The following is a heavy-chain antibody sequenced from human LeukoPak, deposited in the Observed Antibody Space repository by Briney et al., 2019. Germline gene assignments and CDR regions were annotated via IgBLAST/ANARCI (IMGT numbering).Heavy chain of an antibody. CDR2: IKPNSGGT. CDR1: GYTFTGHY. Sequence: ASVKVSCKASGYTFTGHYIHWVRQAPGQGLEWMGWIKPNSGGTNSAQKFQGRVTMTRDTSISTAYMELSRLTSDDTAVYYCAREGVAAYQFCFDYWGQGTPVTVSS. J-gene: IGHJ4*02. CDR3: AREGVAAYQFCFDY. V-gene: IGHV1-2*02. D-gene: IGHD2-15*01.